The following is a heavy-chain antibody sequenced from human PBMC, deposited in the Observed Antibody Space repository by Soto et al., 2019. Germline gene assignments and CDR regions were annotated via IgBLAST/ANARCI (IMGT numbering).Heavy chain of an antibody. D-gene: IGHD3-10*01. CDR2: IYDNGNT. J-gene: IGHJ4*02. CDR1: GASISSYY. V-gene: IGHV4-59*01. Sequence: SETRSLTCTASGASISSYYWSWIRQPPGEGLEWIAYIYDNGNTNYNPSLMNRVTISLDTSRNQFSLSLSSVTAADTAVYYCATEKSGSPGDSWGQGVLVTVSS. CDR3: ATEKSGSPGDS.